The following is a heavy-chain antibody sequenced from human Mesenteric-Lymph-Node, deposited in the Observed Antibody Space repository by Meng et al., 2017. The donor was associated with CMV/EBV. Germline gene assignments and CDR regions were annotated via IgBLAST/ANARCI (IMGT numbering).Heavy chain of an antibody. Sequence: GGSLRLSCSASEFTFSVYSMNWVRQAPGKGLEWLSYISGASGTIYYADSVEGRFTISRDNAKDSLYLQMNSLRAEDSAVYYCARGPSATNCYPAPSCYYYGMDVWGQGTTVTVSS. CDR3: ARGPSATNCYPAPSCYYYGMDV. CDR2: ISGASGTI. CDR1: EFTFSVYS. D-gene: IGHD2-21*01. J-gene: IGHJ6*02. V-gene: IGHV3-48*04.